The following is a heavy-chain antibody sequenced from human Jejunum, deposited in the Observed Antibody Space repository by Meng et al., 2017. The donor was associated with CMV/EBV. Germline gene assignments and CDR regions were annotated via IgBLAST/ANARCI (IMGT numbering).Heavy chain of an antibody. CDR3: AKDEGVGTTSRFDS. J-gene: IGHJ4*02. D-gene: IGHD1-26*01. V-gene: IGHV3-33*06. Sequence: SGFPFSGYGLHWVRQAHGKGLEWVAVIWYDGSNKYYADSVKGRFTISRDNSKNTLYLQMNSLRAEDTAVYYCAKDEGVGTTSRFDSWGQGTRVTVSS. CDR1: GFPFSGYG. CDR2: IWYDGSNK.